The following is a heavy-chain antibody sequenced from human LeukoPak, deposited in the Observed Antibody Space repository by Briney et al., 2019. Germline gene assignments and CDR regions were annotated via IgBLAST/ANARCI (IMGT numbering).Heavy chain of an antibody. J-gene: IGHJ3*02. Sequence: SQTLSLTCTVSGGSISSGGYYWSWIRQHPGKGLEWIGYIYYSGSTNYNPSLKSRVTISVDTSKNQFSLKLSSVTAADTAVYYCARVSGLYYDILTGSGNDAFDIWGQGTMVTVSS. CDR1: GGSISSGGYY. V-gene: IGHV4-31*03. D-gene: IGHD3-9*01. CDR2: IYYSGST. CDR3: ARVSGLYYDILTGSGNDAFDI.